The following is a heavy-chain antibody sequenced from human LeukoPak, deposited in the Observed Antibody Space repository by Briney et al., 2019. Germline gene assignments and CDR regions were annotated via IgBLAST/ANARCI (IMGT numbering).Heavy chain of an antibody. Sequence: GGSLRLSCAASGVTFNNYAMSWVRQAPGKGLEWVSSISGSGGSTYYADSVKGRFTISRDNSKNTLYLQMNSLRAEDTAVYYCARLDYGAQIDYWGQGTLVTVSS. D-gene: IGHD4-17*01. CDR2: ISGSGGST. CDR3: ARLDYGAQIDY. V-gene: IGHV3-23*01. CDR1: GVTFNNYA. J-gene: IGHJ4*02.